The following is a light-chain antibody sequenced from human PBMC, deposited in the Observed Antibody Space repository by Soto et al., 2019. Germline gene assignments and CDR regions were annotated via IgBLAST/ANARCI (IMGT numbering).Light chain of an antibody. V-gene: IGLV2-14*01. CDR1: NKDIGLHDF. CDR2: GIS. CDR3: SSYTSTFTWV. J-gene: IGLJ3*02. Sequence: QSALTQPASVSGSPGQSITISCTGTNKDIGLHDFVSWHQQHPGKAPKFIIYGISNRPSGVSNRFSGSKSGNTASLTISGLQVDDEAHYYCSSYTSTFTWVFGGGTQLTVL.